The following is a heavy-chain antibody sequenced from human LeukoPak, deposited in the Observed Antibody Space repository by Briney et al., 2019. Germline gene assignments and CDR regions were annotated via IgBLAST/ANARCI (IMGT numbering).Heavy chain of an antibody. CDR1: GGSISSYY. J-gene: IGHJ4*02. V-gene: IGHV4-59*08. CDR3: ASYGSGSYYKQFDY. D-gene: IGHD3-10*01. Sequence: SETLSLTCTISGGSISSYYWSWIRQPPGKGLEWIGYIYYSGSTNYNPSLKSRVTISVDTSKNQFSLKLSSVTAADTAVYYCASYGSGSYYKQFDYWGQGTLVTVSS. CDR2: IYYSGST.